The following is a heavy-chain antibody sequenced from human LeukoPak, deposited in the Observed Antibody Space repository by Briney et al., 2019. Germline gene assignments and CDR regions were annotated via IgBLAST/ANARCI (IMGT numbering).Heavy chain of an antibody. Sequence: GGSLRLSCAASGFTFSSYSMNWVRQAPGKGLEWVSSISSSSRHIYYADSVKGRFTISRDNSKNTLYLQMNSLRAEDTAVYYCAKDWSDEGGDYWGQGTLVTVSS. CDR1: GFTFSSYS. J-gene: IGHJ4*02. CDR3: AKDWSDEGGDY. CDR2: ISSSSRHI. V-gene: IGHV3-21*01.